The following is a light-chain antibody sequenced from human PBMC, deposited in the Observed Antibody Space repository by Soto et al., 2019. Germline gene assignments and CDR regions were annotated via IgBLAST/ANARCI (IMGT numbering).Light chain of an antibody. V-gene: IGLV2-14*01. CDR3: SSYTSTNTQI. CDR1: SSDVGGYDF. J-gene: IGLJ2*01. Sequence: QSALTQPASVSGSPGQSITISCTGTSSDVGGYDFVSWYQQHPGKAPKLMIYEVSYRPSGVFNRFSGSKSGNTASLTISGLQAEDEADYYCSSYTSTNTQIFGGGTKLTVL. CDR2: EVS.